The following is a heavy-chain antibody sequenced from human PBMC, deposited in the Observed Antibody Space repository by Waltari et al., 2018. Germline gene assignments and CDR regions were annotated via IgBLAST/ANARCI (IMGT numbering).Heavy chain of an antibody. CDR1: FSSYS. CDR3: YYYYGMDV. V-gene: IGHV3-48*01. CDR2: ISSSSSTI. J-gene: IGHJ6*02. Sequence: FSSYSMNWVRQAPGKGLEWVSYISSSSSTIYYADSVKGRFTISRDNAKNSLYLQMNSLRAEDTAVYYCYYYYGMDVWGQGTTVTVSS.